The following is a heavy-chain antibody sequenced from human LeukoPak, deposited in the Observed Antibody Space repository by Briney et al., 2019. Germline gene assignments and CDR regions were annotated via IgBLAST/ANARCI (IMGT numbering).Heavy chain of an antibody. CDR3: ARLYYYGSGSPYGMDV. D-gene: IGHD3-10*01. V-gene: IGHV4-31*03. CDR2: IYYSGST. CDR1: GGSISIGGYY. J-gene: IGHJ6*02. Sequence: SQTLSLTCTVSGGSISIGGYYWSWIRQHPGKGLEWIGYIYYSGSTYYNPSLKSRVTISVDTSKNQFSLKLSSVTAADTAVYYCARLYYYGSGSPYGMDVWGQGTTVTVSS.